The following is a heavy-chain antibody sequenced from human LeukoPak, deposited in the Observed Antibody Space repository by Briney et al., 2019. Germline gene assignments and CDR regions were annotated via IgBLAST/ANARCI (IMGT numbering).Heavy chain of an antibody. CDR3: ARGDVAYVWGSYRH. CDR2: ISSSSSYI. D-gene: IGHD3-16*02. V-gene: IGHV3-21*01. J-gene: IGHJ4*02. Sequence: GGSLRLSCAASGLTFSSYSMNWVRQAPGKGLEWVSSISSSSSYIYYADSVKGRFTISRDNAKNSLYLQMNSLRAEDTAVYYCARGDVAYVWGSYRHWGQGTLVTVSS. CDR1: GLTFSSYS.